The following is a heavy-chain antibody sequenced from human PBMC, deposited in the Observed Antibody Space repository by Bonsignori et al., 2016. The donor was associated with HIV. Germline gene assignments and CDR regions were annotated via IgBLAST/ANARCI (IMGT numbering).Heavy chain of an antibody. CDR2: IYYSGST. V-gene: IGHV4-59*01. CDR3: ARGGNNWNLIDY. CDR1: GGSISSYY. Sequence: SETLSLTCTVSGGSISSYYWSWIRQPPGKGLEWIGYIYYSGSTNYNPSLKSRVTISVDTSKNQFSLKLSSVTAADTAVYYCARGGNNWNLIDYWGQGTLVTVSS. J-gene: IGHJ4*02. D-gene: IGHD1-20*01.